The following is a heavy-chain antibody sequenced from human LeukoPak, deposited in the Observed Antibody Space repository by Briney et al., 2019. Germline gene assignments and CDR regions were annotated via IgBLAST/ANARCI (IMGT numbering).Heavy chain of an antibody. CDR3: AREGGYSYGYYFDY. CDR2: IIPIFGTA. J-gene: IGHJ4*02. CDR1: GGTFSSYA. Sequence: GASVKVSCKASGGTFSSYAISWLRQAPGQGLEWMGGIIPIFGTANYAQKFQGRVTITADKSTSTAYMELSSLRSEDTAVYYCAREGGYSYGYYFDYWGQGTLVTVSS. V-gene: IGHV1-69*06. D-gene: IGHD5-18*01.